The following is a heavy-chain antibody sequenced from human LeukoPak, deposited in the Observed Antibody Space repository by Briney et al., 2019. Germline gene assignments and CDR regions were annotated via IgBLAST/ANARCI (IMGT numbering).Heavy chain of an antibody. D-gene: IGHD3-10*01. J-gene: IGHJ5*02. V-gene: IGHV4-39*07. CDR1: GGSISTSSYY. CDR3: ARGLGPGNWFDP. CDR2: IYYSGST. Sequence: SETLSLTCTVSGGSISTSSYYWGWIRQPPGKGLECIGNIYYSGSTYYNPSLKGRVTISVDTSKNQFSLKLSSVTAADTAMFYCARGLGPGNWFDPWGQGTLVTVSS.